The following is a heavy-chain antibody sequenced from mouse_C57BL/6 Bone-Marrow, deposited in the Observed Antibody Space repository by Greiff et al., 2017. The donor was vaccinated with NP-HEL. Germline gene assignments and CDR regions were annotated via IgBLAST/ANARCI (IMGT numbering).Heavy chain of an antibody. Sequence: QVQLQQPGAELVKPGASVKLSCKASGYTFTSYWMHWVKQRPGQGLEWIGMIHPNSGSTNYNEKFKSKATLTVDKSSSTAYMQLSSLTSEDSAVYYCARRGLGGSWFAYWGQGTLLTVSA. D-gene: IGHD3-1*01. V-gene: IGHV1-64*01. CDR1: GYTFTSYW. CDR2: IHPNSGST. J-gene: IGHJ3*01. CDR3: ARRGLGGSWFAY.